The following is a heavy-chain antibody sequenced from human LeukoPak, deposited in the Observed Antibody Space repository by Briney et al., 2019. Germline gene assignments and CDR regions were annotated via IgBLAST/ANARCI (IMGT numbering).Heavy chain of an antibody. J-gene: IGHJ4*02. D-gene: IGHD2-2*01. V-gene: IGHV3-74*01. Sequence: PGGSLRLSCAASGFTFSNHWMHWVRQAPGKGLMWVSRINRDGSRTDYADSVKGRFTISRDNAKNSLYLQMNSLRAEDTAVYYCAREACSSTSCYAGGFDYWGQGTLVTVSS. CDR2: INRDGSRT. CDR1: GFTFSNHW. CDR3: AREACSSTSCYAGGFDY.